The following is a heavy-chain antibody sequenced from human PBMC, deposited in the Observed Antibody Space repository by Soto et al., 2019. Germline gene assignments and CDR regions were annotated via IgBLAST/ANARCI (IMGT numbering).Heavy chain of an antibody. CDR1: GGSISSYY. Sequence: SETLSLTCTVSGGSISSYYWSWIRQPLGKGLEWIGYIYYSGSTNYNPSLKSRVTISVDTSKNQFSLKLSSVTAADTAVYYCARKVGYCSGGSCYSNYYYYYMDVWGKGTTVTVSS. CDR2: IYYSGST. CDR3: ARKVGYCSGGSCYSNYYYYYMDV. V-gene: IGHV4-59*01. J-gene: IGHJ6*03. D-gene: IGHD2-15*01.